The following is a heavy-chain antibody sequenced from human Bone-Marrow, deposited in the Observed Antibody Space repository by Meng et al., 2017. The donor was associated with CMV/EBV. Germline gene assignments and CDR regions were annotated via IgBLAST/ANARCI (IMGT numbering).Heavy chain of an antibody. CDR3: AKSSDFWSGYYYYYYGMDV. V-gene: IGHV3-33*06. CDR2: IWYDGSNK. CDR1: GGTWSSYG. J-gene: IGHJ6*02. D-gene: IGHD3-3*01. Sequence: GESLKSSCAASGGTWSSYGMHWVRQAPGKGLEWVAVIWYDGSNKYYADSVKGRFTISRDNSKNTLYLQMNSLRAEDTAVYYCAKSSDFWSGYYYYYYGMDVWGQGTTVTVSS.